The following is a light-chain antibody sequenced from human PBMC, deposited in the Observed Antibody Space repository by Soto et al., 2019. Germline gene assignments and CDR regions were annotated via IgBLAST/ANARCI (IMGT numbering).Light chain of an antibody. CDR1: QSVDSNY. Sequence: EIVLTQSPGTLSLSPGERATVSCRASQSVDSNYLAWYQQKPGQASRLLIYGISSRATGIPDRFSGSGSGTDFTLTISRLEPEDFAVYYCQQYGSSPRTFGQGTKVEIK. J-gene: IGKJ1*01. CDR2: GIS. CDR3: QQYGSSPRT. V-gene: IGKV3-20*01.